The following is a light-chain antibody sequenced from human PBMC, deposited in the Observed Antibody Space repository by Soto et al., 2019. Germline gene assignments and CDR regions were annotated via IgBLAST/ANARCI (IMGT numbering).Light chain of an antibody. CDR3: AVWDDSLNGHV. CDR2: TND. Sequence: ALTQPPSASGTPGQTVTISCSGSSSNIGTSSVHWYKHLPGTAPKPLIYTNDQRPSGVPDRFSGSKSGTSASLAISGLQSEDEADYYCAVWDDSLNGHVSGAGTKATVL. V-gene: IGLV1-44*01. CDR1: SSNIGTSS. J-gene: IGLJ1*01.